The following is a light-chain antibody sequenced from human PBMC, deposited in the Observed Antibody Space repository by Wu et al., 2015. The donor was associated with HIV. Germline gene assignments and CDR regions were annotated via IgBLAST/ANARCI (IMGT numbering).Light chain of an antibody. J-gene: IGKJ1*01. CDR1: QSXSSSY. CDR3: QQYGDSPRT. Sequence: DIVLTQSPGTLSLSPGERATLSCRASQSXSSSYLAWYQQKPGQAPRLLIYGASSRATGVPDRFSGTGSGRDFTLTIARLAPEDFAVYYCQQYGDSPRTFGQGTKVDIK. V-gene: IGKV3-20*01. CDR2: GAS.